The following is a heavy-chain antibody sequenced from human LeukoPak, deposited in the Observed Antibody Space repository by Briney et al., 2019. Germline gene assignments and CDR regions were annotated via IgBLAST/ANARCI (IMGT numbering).Heavy chain of an antibody. CDR3: ARVAYYYGSGREH. D-gene: IGHD3-10*01. J-gene: IGHJ1*01. CDR2: MNPNSGNT. V-gene: IGHV1-8*01. Sequence: WMNPNSGNTGYAQKFQGRVTMTRNTSISTAYMELSSLRSEDTAVYYCARVAYYYGSGREHWGQGTLVTVSS.